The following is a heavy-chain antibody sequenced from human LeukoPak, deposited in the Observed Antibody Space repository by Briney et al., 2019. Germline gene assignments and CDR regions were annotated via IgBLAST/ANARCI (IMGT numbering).Heavy chain of an antibody. V-gene: IGHV5-51*01. CDR2: IYPGDSDT. J-gene: IGHJ4*02. CDR3: ACGSPRHFDY. CDR1: GYSFTSYW. D-gene: IGHD1-26*01. Sequence: GESLKISCKGSGYSFTSYWIGWVRQMPGKGLEWMGIIYPGDSDTRYSPSFQGHVTISADKSISTAYLQWGTLKASDTAIYYCACGSPRHFDYWGQGTLVTVSS.